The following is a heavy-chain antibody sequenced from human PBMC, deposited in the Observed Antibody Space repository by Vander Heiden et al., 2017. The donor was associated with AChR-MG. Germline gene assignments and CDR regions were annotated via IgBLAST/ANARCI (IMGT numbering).Heavy chain of an antibody. CDR1: GFPFSMYW. J-gene: IGHJ4*02. CDR2: INEDGSQR. CDR3: ARDEVGGYYFH. Sequence: EVQLVESGGDLVQPGGSLRLSCAVSGFPFSMYWLSWVRQAPGQGLEWVANINEDGSQRYYRDAVRGRFTISRDNTRNSLYLQMNSLRGEDTAVYYCARDEVGGYYFHWGQGNLVIVSS. D-gene: IGHD3-3*01. V-gene: IGHV3-7*01.